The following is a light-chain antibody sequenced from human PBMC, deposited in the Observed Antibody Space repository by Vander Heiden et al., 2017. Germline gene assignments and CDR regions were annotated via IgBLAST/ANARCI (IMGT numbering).Light chain of an antibody. V-gene: IGLV1-40*01. CDR2: DNT. J-gene: IGLJ2*01. Sequence: QSVLTQPPSVSGAPGQRVTISCTGTSSNIGAPYDVHWYQHLPGTAPNLLIYDNTHRPSGVPDRFSGSKSGTSASLAITGLQAEDEADYYCQSHDDSLSGFVVFGGGTKLTVL. CDR1: SSNIGAPYD. CDR3: QSHDDSLSGFVV.